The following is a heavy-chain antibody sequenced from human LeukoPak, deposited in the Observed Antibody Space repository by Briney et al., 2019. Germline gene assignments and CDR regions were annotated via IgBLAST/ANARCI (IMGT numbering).Heavy chain of an antibody. V-gene: IGHV1-8*01. J-gene: IGHJ4*02. D-gene: IGHD3-22*01. CDR2: MNHNSGNT. Sequence: ASVKVSCKASGYTFTSYDINWVRQATGQGLEWMGWMNHNSGNTGYAQKFQGRVTMTRNTSISTAYMELSSLRSEDTAVYYCAIYDSSGYYLSYWGQGTLVTVSS. CDR1: GYTFTSYD. CDR3: AIYDSSGYYLSY.